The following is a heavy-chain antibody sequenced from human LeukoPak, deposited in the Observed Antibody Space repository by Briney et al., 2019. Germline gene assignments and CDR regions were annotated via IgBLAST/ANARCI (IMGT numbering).Heavy chain of an antibody. CDR2: ISSSSSYI. CDR3: ARDLRSADSPYDSSGYYYGFDY. V-gene: IGHV3-21*01. CDR1: GFTFSSYS. Sequence: GGSLRLSCAASGFTFSSYSMNWVRQAPGKGLEWVSSISSSSSYIYYADSVKGRFTISRDNAKNSLYLQMNSLRAEDTAVYYCARDLRSADSPYDSSGYYYGFDYWGQGALVTVSS. J-gene: IGHJ4*02. D-gene: IGHD3-22*01.